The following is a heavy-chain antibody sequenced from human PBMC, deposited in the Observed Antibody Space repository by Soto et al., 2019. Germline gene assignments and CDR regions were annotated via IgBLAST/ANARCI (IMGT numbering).Heavy chain of an antibody. V-gene: IGHV3-21*06. CDR3: ARESEDLTSNFDY. J-gene: IGHJ4*02. CDR1: GFTYTSYS. Sequence: EVQLVESGGGLVKPGGSLRLSCAASGFTYTSYSMNWVRQAPGKGLEWVSSISSTTDYIYYGDSMKGRFTISRDNAKNSLYLEMNSLRAEDTAVYYCARESEDLTSNFDYWGQGTLFTVSS. CDR2: ISSTTDYI.